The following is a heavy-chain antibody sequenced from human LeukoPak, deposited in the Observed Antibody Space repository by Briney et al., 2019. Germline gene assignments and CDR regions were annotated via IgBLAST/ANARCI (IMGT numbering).Heavy chain of an antibody. CDR1: GGSISSSSC. D-gene: IGHD2-21*02. CDR2: IYHTGST. Sequence: SETLSLTCTVSGGSISSSSCWSWVRQPPGKGLEWIGEIYHTGSTNYNPSLKSRVTISVDKSKNQFSLKLSSVTAADTAVFHCERGGGGDCYGLWGRGALVTVSS. CDR3: ERGGGGDCYGL. V-gene: IGHV4-4*02. J-gene: IGHJ2*01.